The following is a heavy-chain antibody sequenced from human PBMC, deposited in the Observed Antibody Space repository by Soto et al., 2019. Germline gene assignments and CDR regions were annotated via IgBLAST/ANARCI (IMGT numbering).Heavy chain of an antibody. CDR1: GFTFDDYG. D-gene: IGHD6-19*01. J-gene: IGHJ4*02. CDR2: INWNGGST. V-gene: IGHV3-20*04. CDR3: ARLYSSGWYGPGRY. Sequence: EVQLAESGGGVVRPGGSLGLSCAASGFTFDDYGMSWVRQAPGKGLEWVSGINWNGGSTGYADSVKGRFTISRDNAKNSLYLQMNSLRAEDTALYYCARLYSSGWYGPGRYWGQGTLVTVSS.